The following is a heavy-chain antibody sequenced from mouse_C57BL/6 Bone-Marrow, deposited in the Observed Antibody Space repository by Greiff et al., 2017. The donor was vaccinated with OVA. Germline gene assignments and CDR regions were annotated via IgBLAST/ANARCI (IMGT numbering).Heavy chain of an antibody. V-gene: IGHV5-4*01. J-gene: IGHJ2*01. Sequence: EVQGVESGGGLVKPGGSLKLSCAASGFTFSSYAMSWVRQTPEKRLEWVATISDGGSYTYYPDNVKGRFTISRDNAKNNLYLQMSHLKSEDTAMYYCARDAMITTLYFDYWGQGTTLTVSS. CDR1: GFTFSSYA. CDR3: ARDAMITTLYFDY. D-gene: IGHD2-4*01. CDR2: ISDGGSYT.